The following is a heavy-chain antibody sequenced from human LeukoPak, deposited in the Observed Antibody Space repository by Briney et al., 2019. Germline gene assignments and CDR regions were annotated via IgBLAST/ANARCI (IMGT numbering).Heavy chain of an antibody. J-gene: IGHJ3*02. D-gene: IGHD2-15*01. CDR1: GFTLSNYA. Sequence: GGSLRLSRAASGFTLSNYAMHGVRQAPGRGLEYVSAISSNGGSTYYANSAKGRFPDSRDNSKNTLYRQVGSLRAEDMAVYYCARGVGPFDIWGQGRMVTVSS. V-gene: IGHV3-64*01. CDR3: ARGVGPFDI. CDR2: ISSNGGST.